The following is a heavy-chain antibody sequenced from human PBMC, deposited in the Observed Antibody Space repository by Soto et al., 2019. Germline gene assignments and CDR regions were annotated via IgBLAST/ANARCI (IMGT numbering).Heavy chain of an antibody. CDR3: ARGSCSGFSCYRSPDNYYYGMDV. Sequence: VSVKVSCKASGYTFTSYDIDWVRKATGQGLEWMGWMNPNSGNTGYAQKFQGRVTMTRNTSISTAYMELSSLRSEDTAVYYCARGSCSGFSCYRSPDNYYYGMDVWGKGTTGTVSS. J-gene: IGHJ6*04. D-gene: IGHD2-15*01. V-gene: IGHV1-8*01. CDR1: GYTFTSYD. CDR2: MNPNSGNT.